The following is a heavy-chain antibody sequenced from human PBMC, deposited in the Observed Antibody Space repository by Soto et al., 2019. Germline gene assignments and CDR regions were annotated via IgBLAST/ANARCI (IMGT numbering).Heavy chain of an antibody. CDR2: ISSSSSYT. J-gene: IGHJ3*02. V-gene: IGHV3-21*01. Sequence: GGSLRLSCAASGVTFSSYSMNWVRQAPGKGLEWVSAISSSSSYTYYADSVKGRFTISRDNAKNSPYLQMNSLRAEDTAVYYCARGELPVNPDAYDIWGQGTMVTVSS. D-gene: IGHD4-17*01. CDR3: ARGELPVNPDAYDI. CDR1: GVTFSSYS.